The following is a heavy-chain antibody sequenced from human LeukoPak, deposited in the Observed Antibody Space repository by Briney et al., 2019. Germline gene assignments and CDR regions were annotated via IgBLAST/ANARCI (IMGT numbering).Heavy chain of an antibody. Sequence: SETLSLTCAVSGGSISSSSYYWGWIRQPPGKGLEWIGSIYYSGSTCYNPSLKSRVTISVDTSKNQFSLKLSSVTAADTAVYYCAILTLWFGELFDYWGQGTLVTVSS. V-gene: IGHV4-39*01. J-gene: IGHJ4*02. CDR2: IYYSGST. CDR3: AILTLWFGELFDY. D-gene: IGHD3-10*01. CDR1: GGSISSSSYY.